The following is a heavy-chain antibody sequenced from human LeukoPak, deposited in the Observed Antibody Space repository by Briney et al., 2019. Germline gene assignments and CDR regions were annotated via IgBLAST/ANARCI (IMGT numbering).Heavy chain of an antibody. Sequence: VASVKVSCKASGYTFTSYDINWVRQAPGQGLEWMGWINPNSGGTNYAQKFQGRVTMTRDTSISTAYMELSRLRSDDTAVYYCARGYSSSWRNWFDPWGQGTLVTVSS. J-gene: IGHJ5*02. CDR2: INPNSGGT. V-gene: IGHV1-2*02. D-gene: IGHD6-13*01. CDR3: ARGYSSSWRNWFDP. CDR1: GYTFTSYD.